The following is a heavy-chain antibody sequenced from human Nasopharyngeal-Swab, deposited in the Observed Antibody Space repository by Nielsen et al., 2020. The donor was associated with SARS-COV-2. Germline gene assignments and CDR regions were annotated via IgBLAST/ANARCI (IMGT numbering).Heavy chain of an antibody. D-gene: IGHD3-3*01. V-gene: IGHV1-24*01. CDR1: GYNLTGLR. CDR3: ASEGSGVFGVVIYAFDI. J-gene: IGHJ3*02. CDR2: VVAEGGEP. Sequence: KGPCKASGYNLTGLRMHWVRQARGKGLEWMGTVVAEGGEPIYAQNFQGRVTMTEDTSTYTAYLELSSLRSEDTAVYYCASEGSGVFGVVIYAFDIWGPGTLVTVSS.